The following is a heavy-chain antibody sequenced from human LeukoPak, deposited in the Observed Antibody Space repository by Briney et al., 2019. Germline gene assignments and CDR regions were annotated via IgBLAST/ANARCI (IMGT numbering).Heavy chain of an antibody. V-gene: IGHV4-34*01. CDR2: INHSGST. D-gene: IGHD1-26*01. CDR1: GGSFSGYY. CDR3: ARHGRLNFSGSYFYYYYMDV. Sequence: SETLSLTCAVYGGSFSGYYWSWIRQPPGKGLEWIGEINHSGSTNYNPSLKSRVTISVDTSENQFSLKLSSVTAADTAVYYCARHGRLNFSGSYFYYYYMDVWGKGTTVTISS. J-gene: IGHJ6*03.